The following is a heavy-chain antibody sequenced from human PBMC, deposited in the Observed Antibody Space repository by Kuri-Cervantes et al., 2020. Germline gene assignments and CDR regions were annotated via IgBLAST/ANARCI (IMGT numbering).Heavy chain of an antibody. V-gene: IGHV3-NL1*01. CDR3: AKDAGSYGLWYFDL. CDR1: GFTFSSYG. Sequence: GGSLRLSCAASGFTFSSYGMHWVRQAPGKGLEWVSVIYSDAGTYYADSVKGRFTISRDNSKNTLYLQMNSLRAEDTAVYYCAKDAGSYGLWYFDLWGRGTLVTVSS. CDR2: IYSDAGT. D-gene: IGHD5-18*01. J-gene: IGHJ2*01.